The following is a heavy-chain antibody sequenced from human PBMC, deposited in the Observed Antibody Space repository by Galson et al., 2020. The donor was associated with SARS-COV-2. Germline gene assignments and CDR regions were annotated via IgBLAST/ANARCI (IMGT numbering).Heavy chain of an antibody. J-gene: IGHJ6*03. D-gene: IGHD3-22*01. V-gene: IGHV1-46*01. Sequence: ASVKVSCKASGYTFTSYYMHWVRQAPGQGLEWMGIINPSGGSTSYAQKFQGRVTMTRDTSTSTVYMELSSLRSEDTAVYYCARAYYYDSSGYYPAPAYYYYMDVWGKGTTVTDSS. CDR3: ARAYYYDSSGYYPAPAYYYYMDV. CDR2: INPSGGST. CDR1: GYTFTSYY.